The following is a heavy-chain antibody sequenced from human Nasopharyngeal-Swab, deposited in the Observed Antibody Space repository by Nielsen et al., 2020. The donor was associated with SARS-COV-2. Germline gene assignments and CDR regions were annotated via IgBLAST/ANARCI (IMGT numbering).Heavy chain of an antibody. J-gene: IGHJ4*02. CDR1: GFRFDSYA. V-gene: IGHV3-23*01. CDR2: IRGSGITT. D-gene: IGHD3-22*01. CDR3: ASAHRAYGDSGYYPLDY. Sequence: GSLRLSCAASGFRFDSYAMSWVRQTPGKGLEWVSAIRGSGITTYYADSVKGRFTISRDNAKNLLYLQMNSLRAEDTAVYYCASAHRAYGDSGYYPLDYWGKGTLVTVSS.